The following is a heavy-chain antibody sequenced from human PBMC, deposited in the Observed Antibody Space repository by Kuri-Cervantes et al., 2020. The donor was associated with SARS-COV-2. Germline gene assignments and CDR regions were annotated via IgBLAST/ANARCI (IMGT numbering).Heavy chain of an antibody. CDR2: ISGSGGST. V-gene: IGHV3-23*01. D-gene: IGHD6-19*01. CDR3: AKERANRVAVAQ. Sequence: GESLKISCAASGFTFSSYAMSWVRQAPGKGLEWVSAISGSGGSTYYADSVKGRFTISRDNSKNTLYLRMNSPRAEDTAVYYCAKERANRVAVAQWGQGTLVTVSS. J-gene: IGHJ4*02. CDR1: GFTFSSYA.